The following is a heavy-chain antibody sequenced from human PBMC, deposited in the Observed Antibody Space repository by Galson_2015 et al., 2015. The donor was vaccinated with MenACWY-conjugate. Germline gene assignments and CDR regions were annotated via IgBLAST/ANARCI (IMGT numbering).Heavy chain of an antibody. CDR3: PRHNRVVVPAAPFDY. D-gene: IGHD2-2*01. V-gene: IGHV5-51*01. Sequence: QSGAEVTKPGESLKISCKGSGYSFTHYWIGWVRQMPGKGLEWMGIIYPDDSDTRYSPSFQGQVTISADKSISTAYLQWSSLKASDPAMYYCPRHNRVVVPAAPFDYWGQGTLVTVSS. CDR2: IYPDDSDT. J-gene: IGHJ4*02. CDR1: GYSFTHYW.